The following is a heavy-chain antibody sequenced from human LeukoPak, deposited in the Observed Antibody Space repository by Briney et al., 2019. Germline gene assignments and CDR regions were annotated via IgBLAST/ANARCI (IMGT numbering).Heavy chain of an antibody. CDR3: ARHRLDYYGSGSYYTP. J-gene: IGHJ5*02. CDR1: GGSFSGYY. V-gene: IGHV4-34*01. CDR2: INHSGST. Sequence: SETLSLTCAVYGGSFSGYYWSWIRQPPGKGLEWIGEINHSGSTNYNPSLKSRVTISVDTSKNQFSLKLSSVTAADTAVYYCARHRLDYYGSGSYYTPWGQGTLVTVSS. D-gene: IGHD3-10*01.